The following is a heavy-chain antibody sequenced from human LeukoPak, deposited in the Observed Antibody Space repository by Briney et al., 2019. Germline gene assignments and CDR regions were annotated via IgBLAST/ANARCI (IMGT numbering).Heavy chain of an antibody. D-gene: IGHD3-22*01. CDR1: GGSFSGYY. J-gene: IGHJ6*03. CDR2: INHSGST. V-gene: IGHV4-34*01. Sequence: SETLSLTCAVYGGSFSGYYWSWIRQPPGKGLEWIGEINHSGSTNYNPSLKSRVTISVDTSKNQFSLKLSSVTAADTAVYSCARGPPYYYDTSGCYYYYMDVWGKGTTVTVSS. CDR3: ARGPPYYYDTSGCYYYYMDV.